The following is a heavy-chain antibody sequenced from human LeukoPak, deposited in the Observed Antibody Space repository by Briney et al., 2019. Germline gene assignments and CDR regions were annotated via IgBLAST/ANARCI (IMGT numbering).Heavy chain of an antibody. Sequence: PGGSLRLSCSASGFPFNTYAIHWVRQAPGKGLEYVAGISSNGDNTDFADSAKGRFTISRDNSKSTLFLQMNSLRAEDTAVYYCAREGYYDSSGYYFYYYGMDVWGQGTTVTVSS. CDR1: GFPFNTYA. CDR3: AREGYYDSSGYYFYYYGMDV. D-gene: IGHD3-22*01. J-gene: IGHJ6*02. V-gene: IGHV3-64*04. CDR2: ISSNGDNT.